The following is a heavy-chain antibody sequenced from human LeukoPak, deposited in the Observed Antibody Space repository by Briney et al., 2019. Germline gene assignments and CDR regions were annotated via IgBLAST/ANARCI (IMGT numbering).Heavy chain of an antibody. CDR3: ASFPLAENTAPLEYDILT. Sequence: GGSLRLSCAASGFTFSSFAMSWVRQAPGKGLEWVSTISSSGSGTYYADSVKGRFTISRDNSNDALYLQMNSPRAEDTAVYYCASFPLAENTAPLEYDILTWGQGTLVTVSS. J-gene: IGHJ4*02. CDR1: GFTFSSFA. CDR2: ISSSGSGT. V-gene: IGHV3-23*01. D-gene: IGHD3-9*01.